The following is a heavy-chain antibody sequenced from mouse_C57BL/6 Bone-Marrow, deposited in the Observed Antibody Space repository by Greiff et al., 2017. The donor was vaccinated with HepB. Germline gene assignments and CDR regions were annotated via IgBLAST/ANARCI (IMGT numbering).Heavy chain of an antibody. Sequence: EVKLMESGGGLVKPGGSLKLSCAASGFTFSSYAMSWVRQTSEKRLEWVATISDGGSYTYYPDNVKGRFTISRDNAKNNLYLQMSHLKSEDTAMYYCARDGATVYYYAMDYWGQGTSVTVSS. CDR1: GFTFSSYA. V-gene: IGHV5-4*01. J-gene: IGHJ4*01. CDR2: ISDGGSYT. D-gene: IGHD1-1*01. CDR3: ARDGATVYYYAMDY.